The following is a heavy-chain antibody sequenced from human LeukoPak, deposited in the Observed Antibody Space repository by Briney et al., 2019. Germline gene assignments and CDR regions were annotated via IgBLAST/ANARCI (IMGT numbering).Heavy chain of an antibody. CDR1: GGSFSGYY. CDR2: INHSGST. CDR3: ARNYYDSSGYYYSFNWFDP. V-gene: IGHV4-34*01. D-gene: IGHD3-22*01. J-gene: IGHJ5*02. Sequence: PSETLSLTCAVYGGSFSGYYWSWIRQPPGKGLEWIGEINHSGSTNYNPSLKSRVTISVDTSKNQFSLKLSSVTAADTAVYYCARNYYDSSGYYYSFNWFDPWGQGTLVTVSS.